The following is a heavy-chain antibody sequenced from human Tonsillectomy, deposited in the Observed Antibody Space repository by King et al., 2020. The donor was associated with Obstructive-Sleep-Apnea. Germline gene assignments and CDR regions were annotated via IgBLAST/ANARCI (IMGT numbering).Heavy chain of an antibody. Sequence: QLVQSGGDLVKPGGSLRLSCAASGFTFNNAWMTWVRQAPGKGLEWVGRIKSKTYGGTTDYAAPVKGRFTISRDDSKITLFLQMNSLKTEDTALYYCTTSDYGSVPWGQGTLVTVSS. J-gene: IGHJ4*02. CDR3: TTSDYGSVP. V-gene: IGHV3-15*01. D-gene: IGHD3-10*01. CDR1: GFTFNNAW. CDR2: IKSKTYGGTT.